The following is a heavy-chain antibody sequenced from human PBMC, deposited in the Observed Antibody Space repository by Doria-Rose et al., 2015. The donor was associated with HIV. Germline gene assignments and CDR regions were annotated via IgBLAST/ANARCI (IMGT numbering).Heavy chain of an antibody. CDR1: GFTFDDYA. J-gene: IGHJ3*02. V-gene: IGHV3-9*01. CDR3: AKDSGSDQGRDGAFHI. Sequence: VQLVESGGGLVQPGRSLRPSCAASGFTFDDYAMHWVRQAPGKGLEWVSGISWNSGIIGYADSVKGRLTISRDNAKNSLYLHLNRLRADDTAVYYCAKDSGSDQGRDGAFHIWGQGTMVTVSS. CDR2: ISWNSGII. D-gene: IGHD5-12*01.